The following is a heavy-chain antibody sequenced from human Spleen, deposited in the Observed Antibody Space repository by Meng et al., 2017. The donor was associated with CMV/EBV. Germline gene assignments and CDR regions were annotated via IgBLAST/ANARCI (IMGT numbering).Heavy chain of an antibody. Sequence: SVKVSCKASEGTFRTYAVTWVRQAPGQGLEWMGRIIPIYGTTNYAQKFQGRVTITTDKSTGTAYMELSSLRSEDAAFYYCARSCNGNTCPFDFWGQGTLVTVS. CDR3: ARSCNGNTCPFDF. J-gene: IGHJ4*02. CDR2: IIPIYGTT. V-gene: IGHV1-69*05. CDR1: EGTFRTYA. D-gene: IGHD2/OR15-2a*01.